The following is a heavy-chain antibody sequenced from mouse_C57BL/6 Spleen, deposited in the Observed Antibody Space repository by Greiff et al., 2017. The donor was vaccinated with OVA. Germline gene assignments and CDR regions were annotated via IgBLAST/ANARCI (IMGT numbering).Heavy chain of an antibody. D-gene: IGHD2-3*01. J-gene: IGHJ1*03. V-gene: IGHV2-3*01. CDR3: AKLDDGYWYFDV. CDR1: GFSLTSYG. CDR2: LWGDGST. Sequence: QVQLQQSGPGLVAPSQSLSITCTVSGFSLTSYGVSWVGQPPGRGLGGLGVLWGDGSTNYHSALISRLSISKDNSKSQVFLKLNSLQTDDTATYYCAKLDDGYWYFDVWGTGTTVTVSS.